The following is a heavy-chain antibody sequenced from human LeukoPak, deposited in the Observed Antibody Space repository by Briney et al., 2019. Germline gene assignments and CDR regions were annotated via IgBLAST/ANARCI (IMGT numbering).Heavy chain of an antibody. V-gene: IGHV4-34*01. J-gene: IGHJ4*02. D-gene: IGHD3-10*01. Sequence: SETLSLTCAVYGGSFSGYYWSWIRQPPGKGLEWIGEINHSGSTNYNPSLKSRVTISVDTSKNQFSLKLSSVTAADTAVYYCARGRGWFGEGFFDYWGQGTLVTVSS. CDR3: ARGRGWFGEGFFDY. CDR1: GGSFSGYY. CDR2: INHSGST.